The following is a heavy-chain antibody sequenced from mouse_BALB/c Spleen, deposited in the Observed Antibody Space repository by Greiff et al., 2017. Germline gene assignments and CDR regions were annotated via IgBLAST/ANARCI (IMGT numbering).Heavy chain of an antibody. V-gene: IGHV10-1*02. CDR1: GFTFNTYA. J-gene: IGHJ1*01. CDR2: IRSKSNNYAT. D-gene: IGHD1-1*01. Sequence: EVQRVESGGGLVQPKGSLKLSCAASGFTFNTYAMNWVRQAPGKGLEWVARIRSKSNNYATSYADSVKDRFTISRANSQSMLYLQMNNLKTEDTAMYYCVGPTFYYGYCYFDVWGAGTTVTGSS. CDR3: VGPTFYYGYCYFDV.